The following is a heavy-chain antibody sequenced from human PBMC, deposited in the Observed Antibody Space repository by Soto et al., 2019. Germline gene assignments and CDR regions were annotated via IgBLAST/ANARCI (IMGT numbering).Heavy chain of an antibody. D-gene: IGHD6-13*01. V-gene: IGHV1-69*01. CDR1: GGTFSSYR. Sequence: QVQLVQSGAEVKKPGSSVKVSCKASGGTFSSYRINWVRQAPGQGLEWVGGIVPIYRTADYAQKFQGRVTINADESARTAYMEMRSLKSKDTAVYYCAKDSGAKLSSSWGQGTLVTVSS. CDR2: IVPIYRTA. CDR3: AKDSGAKLSSS. J-gene: IGHJ4*02.